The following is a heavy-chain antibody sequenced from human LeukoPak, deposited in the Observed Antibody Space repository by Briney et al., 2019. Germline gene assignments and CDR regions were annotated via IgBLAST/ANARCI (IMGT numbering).Heavy chain of an antibody. J-gene: IGHJ4*02. CDR1: GFTFSSYA. D-gene: IGHD5-12*01. CDR2: ISGSGGST. V-gene: IGHV3-23*01. Sequence: GGSLRLSCAASGFTFSSYAMSWVRQAPGKGLEWVSAISGSGGSTYYADSVKGRFTISRDNSKNTLYLQMNSLRAEDTAVYYCAKIGVSVATIWDTVGIFYFDYWGQGTLVTVSS. CDR3: AKIGVSVATIWDTVGIFYFDY.